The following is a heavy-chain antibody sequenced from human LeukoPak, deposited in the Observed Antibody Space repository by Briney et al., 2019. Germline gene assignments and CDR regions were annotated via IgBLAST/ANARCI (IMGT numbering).Heavy chain of an antibody. D-gene: IGHD6-19*01. V-gene: IGHV1-2*02. J-gene: IGHJ4*02. CDR1: GYTFTGYY. CDR2: INPNTGDT. CDR3: ARRSVISGWARIDY. Sequence: ASVKVSCKASGYTFTGYYMHWVRQAPGQGLEWMGWINPNTGDTNYALKFQDRVTMTRDTSISTAYMELRRLRSDDTAIYFCARRSVISGWARIDYWGQGTLVTVSS.